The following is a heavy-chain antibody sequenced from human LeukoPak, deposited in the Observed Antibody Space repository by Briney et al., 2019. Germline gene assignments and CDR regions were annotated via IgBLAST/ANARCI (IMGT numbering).Heavy chain of an antibody. Sequence: SETLSLTCAVYGGSFSGYYWSWIRQPPGKGLEWIGEINHSGSTNYNPSLKSRVTISVDTSKNQFSLKLSSVTAADTAVYYCARDPTVPHDAFDIWGQGTMVTVSS. V-gene: IGHV4-34*01. D-gene: IGHD4-17*01. CDR1: GGSFSGYY. CDR3: ARDPTVPHDAFDI. J-gene: IGHJ3*02. CDR2: INHSGST.